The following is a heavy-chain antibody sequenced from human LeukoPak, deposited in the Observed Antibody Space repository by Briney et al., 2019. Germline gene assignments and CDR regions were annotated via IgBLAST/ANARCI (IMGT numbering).Heavy chain of an antibody. V-gene: IGHV3-11*01. D-gene: IGHD2-2*01. CDR1: GFTFSDYY. Sequence: SGGSLRLSCAASGFTFSDYYMSWIRQAPGKGLEWVSYISSSGSTIYYADSVKGRFTISRDNAKNSLYLQMNSLRAEDTAVYYCARVGVVVPAAMGDYYMDVWGKGTTVTVSS. J-gene: IGHJ6*03. CDR2: ISSSGSTI. CDR3: ARVGVVVPAAMGDYYMDV.